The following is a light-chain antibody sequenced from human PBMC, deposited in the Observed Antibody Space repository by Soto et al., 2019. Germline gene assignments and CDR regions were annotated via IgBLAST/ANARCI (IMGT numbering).Light chain of an antibody. J-gene: IGKJ1*01. CDR1: LGISIN. Sequence: RASLGISINLAWFQQRPGQAPRLLIYRASTRATGTPARFTGSGSGTEFTLTITSLQSEDFALYYCQQYHNLWTFGQGTKVDIK. CDR2: RAS. V-gene: IGKV3-15*01. CDR3: QQYHNLWT.